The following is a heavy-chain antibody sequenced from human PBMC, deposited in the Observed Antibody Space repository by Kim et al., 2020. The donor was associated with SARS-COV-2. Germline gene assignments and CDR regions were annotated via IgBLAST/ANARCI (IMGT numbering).Heavy chain of an antibody. Sequence: GGSLRLSCAASGFTFSSYAMSWVRQAPGKGLEWVSAISGSGGSTYYADSVKGRFTITRDNSKNTLYLQMNSLRAEDTAVYYCAKGDSIVVATPGDPWGQGTLVTVSS. CDR2: ISGSGGST. CDR3: AKGDSIVVATPGDP. J-gene: IGHJ5*02. V-gene: IGHV3-23*01. CDR1: GFTFSSYA. D-gene: IGHD3-22*01.